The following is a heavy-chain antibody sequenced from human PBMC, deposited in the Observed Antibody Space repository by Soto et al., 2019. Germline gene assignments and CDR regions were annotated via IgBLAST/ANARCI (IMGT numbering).Heavy chain of an antibody. D-gene: IGHD2-2*03. J-gene: IGHJ4*02. CDR1: GDSIKTHY. Sequence: SETLSLTCNVTGDSIKTHYWSWIRQAPGKGLEWIGYIYYSGSTLYNPSLKRRVTISADTAKNQFSLRLTSLTAADTAVYYCASGWMAAFDYWGQGTLVTVSS. V-gene: IGHV4-59*11. CDR3: ASGWMAAFDY. CDR2: IYYSGST.